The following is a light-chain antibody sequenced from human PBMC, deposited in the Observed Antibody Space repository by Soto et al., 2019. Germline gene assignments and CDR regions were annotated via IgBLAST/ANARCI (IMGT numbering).Light chain of an antibody. CDR3: QQYSAKWA. Sequence: DIQMTQSPSILSTSVGDRVTITCRASQTIYTWLAWYQQKPGRAPKLLIYDASTLESWVPSRFSGSGSGTEFTLTISSLQPDDFATYYCQQYSAKWAFGQGTKVDI. CDR2: DAS. CDR1: QTIYTW. J-gene: IGKJ1*01. V-gene: IGKV1-5*01.